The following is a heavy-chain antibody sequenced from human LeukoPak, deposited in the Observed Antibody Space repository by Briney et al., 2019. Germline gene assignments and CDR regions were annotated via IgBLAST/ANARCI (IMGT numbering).Heavy chain of an antibody. CDR2: INHSGST. CDR1: GGSFSGYY. D-gene: IGHD1-26*01. Sequence: PSETLSLTCAVYGGSFSGYYWSGFRQPPGKGLEWIGEINHSGSTNYNPSLKSRVTISVDTSKNQFSLKLSSVTAADTAVYYCARGLGARDYWGQGTLVTVSS. CDR3: ARGLGARDY. V-gene: IGHV4-34*01. J-gene: IGHJ4*02.